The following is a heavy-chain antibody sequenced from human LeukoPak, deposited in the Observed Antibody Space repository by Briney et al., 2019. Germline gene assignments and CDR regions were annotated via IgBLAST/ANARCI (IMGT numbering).Heavy chain of an antibody. J-gene: IGHJ4*02. V-gene: IGHV4-38-2*02. D-gene: IGHD3-10*01. CDR1: ADAITSRYY. Sequence: PSETLSLTCIVSADAITSRYYWGWIRQPPGKGGKGLEWIASVYHSGANYVNPSLKSRVTTSVDTSKSHFYLTLTSATAADTAVYFCARASFASGSYYFDLWGQGTLITVSS. CDR3: ARASFASGSYYFDL. CDR2: VYHSGAN.